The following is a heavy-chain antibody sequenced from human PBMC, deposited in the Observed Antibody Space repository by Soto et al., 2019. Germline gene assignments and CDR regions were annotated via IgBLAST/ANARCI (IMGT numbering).Heavy chain of an antibody. V-gene: IGHV3-23*01. CDR2: VSDNGGSRGGT. CDR1: GFMFNNSA. CDR3: ARAKAVVIAALDI. D-gene: IGHD2-21*01. Sequence: EVELLESGGGLVQPGGSLRLSCKASGFMFNNSAMTWVRQAPGQGLHWVASVSDNGGSRGGTYYADSVKGRFTISRDNSKNTLYLQLDSLTGADTAVYYCARAKAVVIAALDIWGQGTMVTVSS. J-gene: IGHJ3*02.